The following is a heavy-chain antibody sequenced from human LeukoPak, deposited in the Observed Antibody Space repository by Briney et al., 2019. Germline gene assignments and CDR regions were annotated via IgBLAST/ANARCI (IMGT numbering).Heavy chain of an antibody. D-gene: IGHD4-23*01. Sequence: GGSLRLSCAVSGITLSNYGMSWVRQAPGKGLEWVAGISGSGGSTNYADSVKGRFTISRDNPKNTLYLQMNSLRVEDTAVYYCVRGGWELDYWGQGTLVTVSS. J-gene: IGHJ4*02. CDR3: VRGGWELDY. CDR2: ISGSGGST. V-gene: IGHV3-23*01. CDR1: GITLSNYG.